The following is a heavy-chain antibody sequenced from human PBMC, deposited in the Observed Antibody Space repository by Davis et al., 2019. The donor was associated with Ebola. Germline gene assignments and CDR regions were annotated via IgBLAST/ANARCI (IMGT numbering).Heavy chain of an antibody. Sequence: GESLKISCAASGFTFSNFGMHWVRQAPGKGLEWVANIKQDGSEKYYVDSVKGRFTISRDNAKNSLYLQMNSLRAEDTAVYYCARGLYCSSTSCYDYGMDVWGQGTTVTVSS. D-gene: IGHD2-2*01. CDR1: GFTFSNFG. CDR3: ARGLYCSSTSCYDYGMDV. V-gene: IGHV3-7*01. CDR2: IKQDGSEK. J-gene: IGHJ6*02.